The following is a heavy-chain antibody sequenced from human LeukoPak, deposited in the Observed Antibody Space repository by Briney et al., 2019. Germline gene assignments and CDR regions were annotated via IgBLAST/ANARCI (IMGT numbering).Heavy chain of an antibody. Sequence: VGSLRVSSAASGFSFSSFAMHSGRQAPRKGLEWEADISSDGSDKYYADYVKGRFNLARDNSKNALYLQMTSLRLEDAAVYYCASDAGGSWGQGTLVTVSS. J-gene: IGHJ4*02. D-gene: IGHD6-19*01. V-gene: IGHV3-30*04. CDR2: ISSDGSDK. CDR3: ASDAGGS. CDR1: GFSFSSFA.